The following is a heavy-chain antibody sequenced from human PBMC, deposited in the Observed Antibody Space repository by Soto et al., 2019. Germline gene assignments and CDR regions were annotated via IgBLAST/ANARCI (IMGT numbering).Heavy chain of an antibody. V-gene: IGHV1-69*13. D-gene: IGHD3-10*01. CDR3: ASHYYGSGSYPL. CDR1: GGTFSSYA. CDR2: IIPIFGTA. J-gene: IGHJ4*02. Sequence: ASVKVSCKASGGTFSSYAISWVRQAPGQGLEWMGGIIPIFGTANYAQKFQGRVTITADESTSTAYMELSSLRSEDTAVYYCASHYYGSGSYPLWGQGTLVTVSS.